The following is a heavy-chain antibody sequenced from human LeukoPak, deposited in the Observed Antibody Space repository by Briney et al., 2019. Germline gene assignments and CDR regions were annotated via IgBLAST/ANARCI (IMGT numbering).Heavy chain of an antibody. CDR1: GYSFTSYW. CDR2: IDPSGSYT. J-gene: IGHJ4*02. D-gene: IGHD1-1*01. V-gene: IGHV5-10-1*01. CDR3: ARYTTGDFDY. Sequence: GESLRISCKGSGYSFTSYWISWMRQMPGKGLEWMGRIDPSGSYTNYSPSFQGHVTISADKSIGTAYLQWSSLKASDTAMYYCARYTTGDFDYWGQGTLVTVSS.